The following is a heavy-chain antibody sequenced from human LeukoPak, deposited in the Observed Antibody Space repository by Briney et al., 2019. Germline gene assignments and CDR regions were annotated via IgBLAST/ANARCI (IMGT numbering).Heavy chain of an antibody. CDR2: ISAYNGNT. D-gene: IGHD5-12*01. CDR3: AREHSGYDYPDY. CDR1: GYTFTSYG. Sequence: ASVKVSCKASGYTFTSYGISWVRQAPGQGLEWMGWISAYNGNTNYAQKLQGRVTMTTDTSTSTAYMELRSLRSDDTVVYYCAREHSGYDYPDYWGQGTLVTVSS. V-gene: IGHV1-18*01. J-gene: IGHJ4*02.